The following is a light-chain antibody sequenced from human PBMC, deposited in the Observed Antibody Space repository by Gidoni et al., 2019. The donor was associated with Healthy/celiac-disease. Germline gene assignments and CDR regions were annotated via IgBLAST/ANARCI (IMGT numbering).Light chain of an antibody. CDR3: QQYNNWPS. CDR1: QSVSRN. Sequence: IVMTQSPATLSVSPGERATLSCRASQSVSRNLAWYQQKPGQAPRLLNYGASTRATGIPARFRGSGSGTEFTLTISSLQSEDFAVYYGQQYNNWPSFGQXTRLEIK. J-gene: IGKJ5*01. CDR2: GAS. V-gene: IGKV3-15*01.